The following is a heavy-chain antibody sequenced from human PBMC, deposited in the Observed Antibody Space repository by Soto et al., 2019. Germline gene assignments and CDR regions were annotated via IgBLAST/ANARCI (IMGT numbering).Heavy chain of an antibody. J-gene: IGHJ4*02. V-gene: IGHV4-59*11. CDR2: IYYNGNT. CDR3: ARASWYPEY. CDR1: GGSISNHY. Sequence: SETLSLTCTVSGGSISNHYWSWIRQPPGKGLEWNGYIYYNGNTNYNPSLKSRVAMSVDTSKNQMSLTLSSVTAADTAVYYCARASWYPEYWGQGTLITVSS. D-gene: IGHD6-13*01.